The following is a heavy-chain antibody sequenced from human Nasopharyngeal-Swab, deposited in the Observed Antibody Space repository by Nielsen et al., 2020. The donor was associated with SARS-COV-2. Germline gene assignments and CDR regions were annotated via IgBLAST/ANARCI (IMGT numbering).Heavy chain of an antibody. D-gene: IGHD6-13*01. J-gene: IGHJ4*02. CDR3: ATRPDSSWHPYCFDY. CDR2: ISGSGGST. CDR1: GFTFSSYA. Sequence: GGSLRLSCAASGFTFSSYAMSWVRQAPGKGLEWVSSISGSGGSTYYADSVKGRFTISRDNSKNTLYLQMHSLRAEDTAVYYCATRPDSSWHPYCFDYWGRGTLVTVSS. V-gene: IGHV3-23*01.